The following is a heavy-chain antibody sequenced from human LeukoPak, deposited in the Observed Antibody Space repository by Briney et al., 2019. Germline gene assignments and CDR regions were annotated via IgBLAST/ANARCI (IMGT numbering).Heavy chain of an antibody. CDR1: GYIFTSYW. CDR2: IYPGGSDT. J-gene: IGHJ3*02. D-gene: IGHD3-10*01. Sequence: GESLMISCKGSGYIFTSYWIGWVRHMPGKGVEWVGIIYPGGSDTRYSPSFQGQVTISADNAISTAYLQWSSLKAADTAMYYCARLKVKLGDVFDIWGQGTMVTVSS. CDR3: ARLKVKLGDVFDI. V-gene: IGHV5-51*01.